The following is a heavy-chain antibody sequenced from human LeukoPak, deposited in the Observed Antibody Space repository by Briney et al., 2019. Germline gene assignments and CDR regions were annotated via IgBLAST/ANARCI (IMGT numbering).Heavy chain of an antibody. CDR2: ISSSSSYI. J-gene: IGHJ5*02. V-gene: IGHV3-21*01. CDR3: ARDPHNWNDVSQVGNWFDP. Sequence: GGSLRLSCAAFGFTFSSYSMNWVRQAPGKGLEWVSSISSSSSYIYYADSVKGRFTISRDNAKNSLYLQMNSLRAEDAAVYYCARDPHNWNDVSQVGNWFDPWGQGTLVTVSS. CDR1: GFTFSSYS. D-gene: IGHD1-1*01.